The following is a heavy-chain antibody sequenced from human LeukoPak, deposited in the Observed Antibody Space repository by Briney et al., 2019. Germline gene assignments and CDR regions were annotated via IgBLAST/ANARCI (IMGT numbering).Heavy chain of an antibody. J-gene: IGHJ3*02. Sequence: SVKVSCKASGFTFISSAVQWVRQARGQRLEWIGWIVVGSGNTNYAQKFQERVTITRDMSTSTAYMELSSLRSEDTAVYYCAAITRPPTSGYCSGGSCDAFDIWGQGTMVTVSS. CDR3: AAITRPPTSGYCSGGSCDAFDI. CDR2: IVVGSGNT. CDR1: GFTFISSA. D-gene: IGHD2-15*01. V-gene: IGHV1-58*01.